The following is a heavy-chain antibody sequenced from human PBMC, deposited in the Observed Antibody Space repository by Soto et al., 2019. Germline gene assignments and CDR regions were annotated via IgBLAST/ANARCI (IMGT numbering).Heavy chain of an antibody. CDR2: ISSSGNII. V-gene: IGHV3-11*01. CDR1: GFSFSDYY. J-gene: IGHJ6*03. Sequence: PGGSLRLSCAASGFSFSDYYMSWIRQAPGKGLEWVSYISSSGNIIYYADSVKGRFTISRDNAKNTLFLQMSSLRAEDTAMYYCARDSLTYSYLDVWGKGTTVTVSS. CDR3: ARDSLTYSYLDV. D-gene: IGHD1-20*01.